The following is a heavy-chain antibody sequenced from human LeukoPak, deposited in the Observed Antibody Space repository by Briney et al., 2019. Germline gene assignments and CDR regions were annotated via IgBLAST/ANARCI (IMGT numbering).Heavy chain of an antibody. CDR2: IYYSGST. V-gene: IGHV4-39*01. CDR1: GGSLSSSSYY. D-gene: IGHD4-17*01. J-gene: IGHJ4*02. CDR3: ARRGDYGDYGIDY. Sequence: SETLSLTCTVSGGSLSSSSYYWGWIRQPPGKGLEWIGSIYYSGSTYYNPSLKSRVTISVDTSKNQFSLKLSSVTAADTAVYYCARRGDYGDYGIDYWGQGTLVTVSS.